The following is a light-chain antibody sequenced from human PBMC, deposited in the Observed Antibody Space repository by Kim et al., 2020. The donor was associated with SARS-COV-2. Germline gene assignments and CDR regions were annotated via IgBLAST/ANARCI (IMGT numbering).Light chain of an antibody. CDR2: AAS. J-gene: IGKJ5*01. V-gene: IGKV1-39*01. CDR1: QSISSH. Sequence: FVGGRVTITCRASQSISSHVNWYQQKAGKAPKLLIYAASSLQSGVPSRFSGSGSGTDFTLTISSLQPENFATYYCQQTYSVSQITFGQGTRLEIK. CDR3: QQTYSVSQIT.